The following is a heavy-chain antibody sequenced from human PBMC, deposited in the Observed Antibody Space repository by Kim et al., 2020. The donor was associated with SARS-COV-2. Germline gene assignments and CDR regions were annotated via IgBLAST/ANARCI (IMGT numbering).Heavy chain of an antibody. Sequence: SETLSLTCAVYGGSFSGYYWSWIRQPPGKGLEWIGEINHSGSTNYNPSLKSRVTISVDTSKNQFSLKLSSVTAADTAVYYCASESGSGVTGDYWGQGTLVTVSS. J-gene: IGHJ4*02. CDR2: INHSGST. V-gene: IGHV4-34*01. CDR3: ASESGSGVTGDY. CDR1: GGSFSGYY. D-gene: IGHD3-10*01.